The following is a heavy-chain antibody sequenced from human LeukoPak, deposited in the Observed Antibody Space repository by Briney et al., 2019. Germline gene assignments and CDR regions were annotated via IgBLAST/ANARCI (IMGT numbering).Heavy chain of an antibody. CDR1: GGSFSVCY. J-gene: IGHJ4*02. Sequence: PSETLSLTCAVYGGSFSVCYSSCVPDPPGKGREWIGEINHSGSTNYNPSPTSRVTISVHTSKKHISLMLSSVTAADTLVDYCARGKPPNADPHFLLWGEGTLVRVPS. V-gene: IGHV4-34*01. CDR3: ARGKPPNADPHFLL. D-gene: IGHD3-3*02. CDR2: INHSGST.